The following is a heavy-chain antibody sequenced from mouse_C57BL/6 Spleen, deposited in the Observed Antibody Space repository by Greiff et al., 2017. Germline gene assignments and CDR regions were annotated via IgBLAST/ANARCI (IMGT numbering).Heavy chain of an antibody. CDR1: GFTFSDDY. CDR2: INYDGSST. D-gene: IGHD1-1*01. CDR3: ARDRRYGSSYAYFDV. J-gene: IGHJ1*03. Sequence: EVKLVESEGGLVQPGSSMKLSCTASGFTFSDDYMAWVRQVPEKGLEWVANINYDGSSTYYLDSLKSRFIISRDNAKNILYLQMSSLKSEDTATYYCARDRRYGSSYAYFDVWGTGTTVTVSS. V-gene: IGHV5-16*01.